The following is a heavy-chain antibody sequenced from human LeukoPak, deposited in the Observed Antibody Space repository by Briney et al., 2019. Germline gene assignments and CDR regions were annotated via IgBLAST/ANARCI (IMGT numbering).Heavy chain of an antibody. Sequence: ASVKVSCKASGYTFTSYYMHWVRQAPGQGLEWMGWMNPNSGNTGYAQKFQGRVTITRNTSISTAYMELSSLRSEDTAVYYCARGRRGVVVARSGWYLGYWGQGTLVTVSS. J-gene: IGHJ4*02. V-gene: IGHV1-8*03. CDR1: GYTFTSYY. CDR2: MNPNSGNT. D-gene: IGHD2-15*01. CDR3: ARGRRGVVVARSGWYLGY.